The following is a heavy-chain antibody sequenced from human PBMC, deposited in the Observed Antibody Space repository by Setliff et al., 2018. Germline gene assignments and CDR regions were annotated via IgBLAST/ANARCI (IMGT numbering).Heavy chain of an antibody. D-gene: IGHD3-22*01. V-gene: IGHV4-4*08. J-gene: IGHJ4*02. Sequence: LSLTCTVSGGSINGYYWSWIRQPPGGGLEWFGCIYASGSTTYNPSLESRVTISVDTSKNQFSLKLRSVTAADTAIYYCAREAFYYDSSGSPFGFWGQGALVTVS. CDR3: AREAFYYDSSGSPFGF. CDR2: IYASGST. CDR1: GGSINGYY.